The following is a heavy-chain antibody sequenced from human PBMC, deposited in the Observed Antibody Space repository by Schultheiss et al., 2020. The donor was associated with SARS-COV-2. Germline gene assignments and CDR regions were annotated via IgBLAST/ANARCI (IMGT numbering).Heavy chain of an antibody. Sequence: SETLSLTCTVSGGSVSSGSYYWSWIRQPPGKGLEWIGYIYYSGSTNYNPSLKSRVTISVDTSKNQFSLKLSSVTAADTAVYYCARATAAAGAQAYYYYGMDVWGQGTTVTVSS. CDR2: IYYSGST. V-gene: IGHV4-61*01. CDR3: ARATAAAGAQAYYYYGMDV. J-gene: IGHJ6*02. D-gene: IGHD6-13*01. CDR1: GGSVSSGSYY.